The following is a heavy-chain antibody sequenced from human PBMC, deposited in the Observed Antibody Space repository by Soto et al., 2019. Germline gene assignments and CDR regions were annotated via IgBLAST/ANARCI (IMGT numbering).Heavy chain of an antibody. CDR1: GFTFTSSA. CDR2: IVVGSGNT. D-gene: IGHD2-15*01. V-gene: IGHV1-58*01. Sequence: ASVKVSCKASGFTFTSSAVQWVRQARGQRLEWIGWIVVGSGNTNYAQKFQERVTITRDMSTSTAYMELSSLRSEDTAVYYCAAAQRYCSGGSCYSSDDYWGQGTLVTVSS. J-gene: IGHJ4*02. CDR3: AAAQRYCSGGSCYSSDDY.